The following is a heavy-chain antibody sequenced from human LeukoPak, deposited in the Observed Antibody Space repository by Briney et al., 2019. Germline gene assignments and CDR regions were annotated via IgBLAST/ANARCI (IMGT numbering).Heavy chain of an antibody. CDR3: ARVRGYYGSGFYFDY. J-gene: IGHJ4*02. Sequence: IGGGTTMFYADSVKGRLTISRDNAKNSVYLQLSSLRAEDTAVYYCARVRGYYGSGFYFDYWGQGTLVTVSS. D-gene: IGHD3-10*01. V-gene: IGHV3-69-1*01. CDR2: IGGGTTM.